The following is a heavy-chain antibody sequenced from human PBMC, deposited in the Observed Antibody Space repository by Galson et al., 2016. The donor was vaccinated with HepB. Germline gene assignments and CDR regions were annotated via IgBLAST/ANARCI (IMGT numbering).Heavy chain of an antibody. D-gene: IGHD2-2*01. CDR2: ISSSSSTI. J-gene: IGHJ4*02. V-gene: IGHV3-48*01. CDR1: GFTFSSYW. Sequence: SLRLSCAASGFTFSSYWMNWVRQAPGKGLEWVSYISSSSSTIYYADSVKGRFTISRGNSKNTLYLQMNSLRAEDTALYFCAKCRSSDSTSCPNYWGQGTLVTVSS. CDR3: AKCRSSDSTSCPNY.